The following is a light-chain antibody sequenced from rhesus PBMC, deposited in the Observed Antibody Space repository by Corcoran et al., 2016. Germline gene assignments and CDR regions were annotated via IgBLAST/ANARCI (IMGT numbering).Light chain of an antibody. CDR1: QGISDY. Sequence: DIQMTQSPSSLSASVGDRVTITCRASQGISDYLNWYQQKPGKAPKRLIYSASRLQSGGPSRFSGSGSGTEFTLTLSSLQPEDFATYSCQQHNSQPWTFVQGTKVEIK. J-gene: IGKJ1*01. CDR2: SAS. V-gene: IGKV1-43*03. CDR3: QQHNSQPWT.